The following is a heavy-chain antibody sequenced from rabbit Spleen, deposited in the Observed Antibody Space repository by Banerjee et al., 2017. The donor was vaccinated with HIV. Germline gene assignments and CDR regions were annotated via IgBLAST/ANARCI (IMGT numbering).Heavy chain of an antibody. CDR3: ARDTGTSFSSYGMDL. D-gene: IGHD7-1*01. J-gene: IGHJ6*01. CDR2: AYAGSSGST. V-gene: IGHV1S45*01. CDR1: GFSFNSGYD. Sequence: EQLEESGGGLVKPGASLTLTCKASGFSFNSGYDMCWVRQAPGKGLEWVACAYAGSSGSTYSAIWAKGRFTISKTSSTTVTLQMTSLTVADTATYFCARDTGTSFSSYGMDLWGQGTLVTVS.